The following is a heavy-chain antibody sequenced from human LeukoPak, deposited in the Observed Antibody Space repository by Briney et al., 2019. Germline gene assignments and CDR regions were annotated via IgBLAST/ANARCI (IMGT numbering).Heavy chain of an antibody. CDR1: GYTFTGYY. D-gene: IGHD6-13*01. CDR2: INPNSGGT. V-gene: IGHV1-2*06. J-gene: IGHJ4*02. Sequence: ASVKVSCKASGYTFTGYYMHWVRQAPGQGLEWMGRINPNSGGTNYAQKFQGRVTMTRDTSISTAYMELSRLRSDDTAVYYCGRERPPGDSSNWFLEGYFDIWGQGTLVTVSS. CDR3: GRERPPGDSSNWFLEGYFDI.